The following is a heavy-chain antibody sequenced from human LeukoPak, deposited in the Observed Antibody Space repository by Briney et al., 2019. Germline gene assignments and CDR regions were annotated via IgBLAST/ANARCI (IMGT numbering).Heavy chain of an antibody. D-gene: IGHD6-6*01. CDR1: GYTFTGYY. J-gene: IGHJ6*03. CDR3: ARDWGVEARPGYMGV. CDR2: INPNSGGT. Sequence: ASVKVSCKASGYTFTGYYMHWVRQAPGQGLEWMGWINPNSGGTNYAQKFQGRVTMTRDTSISTAYMELSRLRSDDTAVYFCARDWGVEARPGYMGVWGKGTTVTVSS. V-gene: IGHV1-2*02.